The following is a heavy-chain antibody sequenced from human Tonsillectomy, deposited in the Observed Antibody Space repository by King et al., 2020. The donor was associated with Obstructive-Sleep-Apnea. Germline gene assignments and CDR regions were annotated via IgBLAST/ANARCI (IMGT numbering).Heavy chain of an antibody. CDR3: ARAVRGRGAVAGTGAFDI. J-gene: IGHJ3*02. Sequence: QLQESGPGLVKPSETLSLTCTVSGGSISSYYWSWIRQPPGKGLEWIGYIYYSGSTNYNPSLKSRVTISVDTSKNQFSLKLSSVTAADTAVYYCARAVRGRGAVAGTGAFDIWGQGTMVTVSS. V-gene: IGHV4-59*01. CDR1: GGSISSYY. CDR2: IYYSGST. D-gene: IGHD6-19*01.